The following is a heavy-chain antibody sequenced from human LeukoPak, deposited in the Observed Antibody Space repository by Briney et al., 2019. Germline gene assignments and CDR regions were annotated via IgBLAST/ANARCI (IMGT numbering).Heavy chain of an antibody. CDR3: ARRRGIVVVTFETPFDY. CDR2: INHSGST. J-gene: IGHJ4*02. D-gene: IGHD3-22*01. Sequence: SETLSLTCTVSGGSISSYYWSWIRQPPGKGLEWIGEINHSGSTNYNPSLKSRVTISVDTSKNQFSLKLSSVTAADTAVYYCARRRGIVVVTFETPFDYWGQGTLVTVSS. CDR1: GGSISSYY. V-gene: IGHV4-34*01.